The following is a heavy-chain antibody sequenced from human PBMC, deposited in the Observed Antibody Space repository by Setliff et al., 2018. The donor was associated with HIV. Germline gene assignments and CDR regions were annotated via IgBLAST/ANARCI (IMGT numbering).Heavy chain of an antibody. CDR2: IYPGDSDI. V-gene: IGHV5-51*01. CDR3: VRVTTVLYMDV. D-gene: IGHD4-17*01. Sequence: SGESLTISCKGSGYSFTNYWIGWVRQMPGKGLEWMGIIYPGDSDIQYSPSLQGQVTISADKSTSTAFLQWSSLKASDTAMYYCVRVTTVLYMDVWGKGTTVTVSS. CDR1: GYSFTNYW. J-gene: IGHJ6*03.